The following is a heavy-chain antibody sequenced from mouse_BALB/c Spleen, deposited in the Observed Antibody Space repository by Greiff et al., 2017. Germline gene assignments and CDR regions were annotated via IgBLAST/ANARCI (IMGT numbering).Heavy chain of an antibody. CDR3: ARDYGNWYFDV. CDR1: GFTFSDFY. CDR2: SRNKANDYTT. D-gene: IGHD2-1*01. J-gene: IGHJ1*01. Sequence: EVMLVESGGGLVQPGGSLRLSCATSGFTFSDFYVEWVRQPPGKRLEWIAASRNKANDYTTEYSASVKGRFIVSRDTSQSILYLQMNALRAEDTAIYYCARDYGNWYFDVWGAGTTVTVSS. V-gene: IGHV7-1*02.